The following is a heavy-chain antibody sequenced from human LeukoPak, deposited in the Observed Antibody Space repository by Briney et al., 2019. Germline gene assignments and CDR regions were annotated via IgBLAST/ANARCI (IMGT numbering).Heavy chain of an antibody. J-gene: IGHJ4*02. Sequence: NPSGTLSLTCTVSGGSISSYYWSWIRQPPGKGLEWIGYIYYSGSTNYNPSLKSRVTISVDTSKNQFSLKLSSVTAADTAVYYCARYSGYDYRRRYFDYWGQGTLVTVSS. V-gene: IGHV4-59*01. CDR3: ARYSGYDYRRRYFDY. CDR2: IYYSGST. D-gene: IGHD5-12*01. CDR1: GGSISSYY.